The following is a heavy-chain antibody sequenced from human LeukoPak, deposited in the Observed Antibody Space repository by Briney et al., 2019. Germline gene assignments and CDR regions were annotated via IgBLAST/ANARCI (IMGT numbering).Heavy chain of an antibody. CDR1: GYTFTGYY. V-gene: IGHV1-2*02. CDR2: INPNSGGT. Sequence: ASVKASCKASGYTFTGYYMHWVRQVPGQGLEWMGWINPNSGGTNYAQKFQGRVTMTRDTSISTAYMELSRLRSDDTAVYYCAREGIAVAGMDYWGQGTLVTVSS. J-gene: IGHJ4*02. CDR3: AREGIAVAGMDY. D-gene: IGHD6-19*01.